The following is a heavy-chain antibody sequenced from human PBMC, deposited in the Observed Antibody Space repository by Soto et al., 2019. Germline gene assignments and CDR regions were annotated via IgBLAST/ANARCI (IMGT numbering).Heavy chain of an antibody. CDR2: ISGSGGST. CDR1: GFTFSSYA. J-gene: IGHJ4*02. D-gene: IGHD6-6*01. V-gene: IGHV3-23*01. Sequence: EVQLLESGGGLVQPGGSLRLSCAASGFTFSSYAMNWVRQAPGQGLEWVSAISGSGGSTYYADSVKGRFIISRDNSKNTLYLQMNSLRVEDTAVYYCAKDPGRTQLGNYFNYLGQGTLVTVSS. CDR3: AKDPGRTQLGNYFNY.